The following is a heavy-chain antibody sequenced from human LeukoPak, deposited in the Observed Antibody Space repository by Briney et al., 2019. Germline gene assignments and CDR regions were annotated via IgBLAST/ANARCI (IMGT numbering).Heavy chain of an antibody. V-gene: IGHV3-74*01. CDR1: GFTFTTSW. Sequence: GGSLRLSCAASGFTFTTSWMHWFSQPPGEGLVWVSRIESDGTSTTYADSVKGRFTIPRDNAKNTLYLQMNSLRAEDTAVYYCARDQYSSTWYRGAFDVWGQGTMVSVSS. CDR2: IESDGTST. D-gene: IGHD6-13*01. J-gene: IGHJ3*01. CDR3: ARDQYSSTWYRGAFDV.